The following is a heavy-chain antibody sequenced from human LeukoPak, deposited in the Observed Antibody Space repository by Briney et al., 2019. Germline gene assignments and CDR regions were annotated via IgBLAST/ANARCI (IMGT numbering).Heavy chain of an antibody. V-gene: IGHV3-21*04. J-gene: IGHJ4*02. CDR1: GFTFSSYS. D-gene: IGHD6-13*01. CDR2: ISSSSSYI. Sequence: GGSLRLSCAASGFTFSSYSMNWVRQAPGKGLEWVSSISSSSSYIYYADSVKGRFTISRDNAKNSLYLQMNSLRAEDTALYYCAKDSFPEYSSSWVDYWGQGTLVTVSS. CDR3: AKDSFPEYSSSWVDY.